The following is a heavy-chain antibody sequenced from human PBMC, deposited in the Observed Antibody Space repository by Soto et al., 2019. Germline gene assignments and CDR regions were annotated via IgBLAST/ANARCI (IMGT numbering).Heavy chain of an antibody. CDR1: GYTFSNYG. CDR2: ISLYSDGT. Sequence: GASVKVSCKTSGYTFSNYGITWVRQAPGQRLEWLGWISLYSDGTNYAQKFQGRVSMTTDTSTTTAYMELRSLRSDDTAVYYCAIVVPGAEAWFGPWGQGTLVTVSS. J-gene: IGHJ5*02. CDR3: AIVVPGAEAWFGP. D-gene: IGHD2-2*01. V-gene: IGHV1-18*01.